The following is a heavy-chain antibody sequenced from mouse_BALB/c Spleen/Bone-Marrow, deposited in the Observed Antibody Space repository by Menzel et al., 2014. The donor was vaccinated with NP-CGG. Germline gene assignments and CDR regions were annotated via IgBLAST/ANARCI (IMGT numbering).Heavy chain of an antibody. J-gene: IGHJ3*01. Sequence: VQLQQPGPELMKPGASVKISCKASGYSFTSYCMHWVKQSHGKSLEWIGYIDPFNGGTSYNQKFKGKATLTVDKSPSTAYMHLSSLTSEDSAVYYCAGSTMISAWFAYWGQGTLVTVSA. D-gene: IGHD2-4*01. CDR3: AGSTMISAWFAY. CDR1: GYSFTSYC. V-gene: IGHV1S135*01. CDR2: IDPFNGGT.